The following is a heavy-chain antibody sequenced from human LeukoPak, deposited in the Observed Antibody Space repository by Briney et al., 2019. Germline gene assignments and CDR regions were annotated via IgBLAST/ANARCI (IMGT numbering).Heavy chain of an antibody. J-gene: IGHJ6*03. V-gene: IGHV3-21*01. CDR1: GFTFSSYS. D-gene: IGHD3-22*01. CDR2: ISSSSSYI. Sequence: GGSLRLSCAASGFTFSSYSMNWVRQAPGKGLEWVSSISSSSSYIYYADSVKGRFTISRDNAKNSLYLQMNSLRAEDTAVYYCAREYYYDSSGYLHYNMDVWGKGTTVTVSS. CDR3: AREYYYDSSGYLHYNMDV.